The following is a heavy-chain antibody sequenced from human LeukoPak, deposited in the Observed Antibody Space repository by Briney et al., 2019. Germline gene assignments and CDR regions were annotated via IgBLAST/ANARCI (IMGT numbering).Heavy chain of an antibody. CDR1: GFTFSTYS. J-gene: IGHJ6*04. Sequence: GGSLRLSCAASGFTFSTYSINWVRQAPGKGLEWVSSISSSSSYIYYADSVKGRFTISRDNAKNSLYLQMNSLRAEDTAVYYCARDMIAVVLSGMDVWGKGTTVTVSS. CDR2: ISSSSSYI. D-gene: IGHD2-2*01. CDR3: ARDMIAVVLSGMDV. V-gene: IGHV3-21*01.